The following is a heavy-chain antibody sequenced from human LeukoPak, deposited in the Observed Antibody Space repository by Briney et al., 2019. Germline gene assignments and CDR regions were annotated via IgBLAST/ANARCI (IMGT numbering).Heavy chain of an antibody. D-gene: IGHD3-10*01. J-gene: IGHJ4*02. CDR1: GFTFSSYG. Sequence: PGRPLRLSCAASGFTFSSYGMHWVRQAPGKGLEWVAVISYDGSNKYYADSVKGRFTISRDNSKNTLYLQMNSLRAEDTAVYYCAKDRITMLRGVIDYWGQGTLVTVSS. V-gene: IGHV3-30*18. CDR3: AKDRITMLRGVIDY. CDR2: ISYDGSNK.